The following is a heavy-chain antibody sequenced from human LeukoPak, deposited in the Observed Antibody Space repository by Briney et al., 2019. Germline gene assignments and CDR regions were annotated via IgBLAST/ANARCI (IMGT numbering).Heavy chain of an antibody. V-gene: IGHV3-21*01. CDR2: ISSSSYI. Sequence: GGSLRLSCAASGFTFSSYEMNWVRQAPGKGLEWVSSISSSSYIYYADSVKGRFTISRDNAKNSLYLQMNSLRAEDTAVYYCARDEGVGYSYGFASDYWGQGTLVTVSS. CDR3: ARDEGVGYSYGFASDY. J-gene: IGHJ4*02. D-gene: IGHD5-18*01. CDR1: GFTFSSYE.